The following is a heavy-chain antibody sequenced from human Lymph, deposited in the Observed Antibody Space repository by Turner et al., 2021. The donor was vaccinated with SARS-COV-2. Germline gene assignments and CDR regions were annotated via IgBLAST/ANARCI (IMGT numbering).Heavy chain of an antibody. V-gene: IGHV4-39*01. CDR2: IYYSGST. CDR3: ARHFTIFGVAGSWFDP. Sequence: QLQLQESGPGLVKPSETLSLTCTVSGGSISSSRDYWGWIRQPPGKGLEWIGRIYYSGSTDYNPSLKSRVTIFVDTSKNQFSLKLSSVTAADTAVYYCARHFTIFGVAGSWFDPWGQGTLVTVSS. CDR1: GGSISSSRDY. J-gene: IGHJ5*02. D-gene: IGHD3-3*01.